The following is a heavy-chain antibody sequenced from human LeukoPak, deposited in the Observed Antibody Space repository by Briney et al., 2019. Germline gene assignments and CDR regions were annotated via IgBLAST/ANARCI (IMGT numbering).Heavy chain of an antibody. J-gene: IGHJ4*02. D-gene: IGHD3-22*01. Sequence: SETLSLTCAVYGGSFSGYYWSWIRQPPGKGLEWIGEINHSGSTNYNPSLKSRVTISVDTSKNQFSLKLSSVTAADTAVYYCARLPDYYDSSGGSPHFDYWGQGTLVTVSS. CDR1: GGSFSGYY. CDR2: INHSGST. V-gene: IGHV4-34*01. CDR3: ARLPDYYDSSGGSPHFDY.